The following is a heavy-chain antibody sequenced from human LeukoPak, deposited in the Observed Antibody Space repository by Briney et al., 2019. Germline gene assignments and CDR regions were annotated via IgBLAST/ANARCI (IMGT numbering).Heavy chain of an antibody. CDR1: VFTFSSYS. D-gene: IGHD3-10*01. Sequence: GGSLRLSCAASVFTFSSYSMNCGREAPGEGLECVSSISSSSSYIYYADSVKGRFTISRDNAKNSLYLQMNSLRAEDTAVYYCARWVGGYYFDYWGQGTLVTVSS. V-gene: IGHV3-21*01. CDR2: ISSSSSYI. CDR3: ARWVGGYYFDY. J-gene: IGHJ4*02.